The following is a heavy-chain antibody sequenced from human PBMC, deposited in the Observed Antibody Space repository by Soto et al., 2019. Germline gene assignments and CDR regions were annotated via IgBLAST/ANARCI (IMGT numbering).Heavy chain of an antibody. CDR1: GDSVSSGRFF. D-gene: IGHD1-26*01. Sequence: SETLSLTCSVSGDSVSSGRFFWTWIRQSPARGLEWIGNIYYSGSTNYNPSLKSRLTFSLDTSKNLFSLNLRSVTAAETAVYFRERSIVGNTRYNSGTDVWGQGTTVTVSS. CDR2: IYYSGST. CDR3: ERSIVGNTRYNSGTDV. J-gene: IGHJ6*02. V-gene: IGHV4-61*01.